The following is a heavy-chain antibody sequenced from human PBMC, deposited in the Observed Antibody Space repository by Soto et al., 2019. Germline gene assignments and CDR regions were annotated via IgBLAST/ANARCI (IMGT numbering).Heavy chain of an antibody. D-gene: IGHD6-13*01. J-gene: IGHJ4*02. V-gene: IGHV3-53*02. Sequence: EVQLVETGGGLIQPGGSLRLSCAASGFTVSNNYMSWVRQAQGKGLEWVSLIYSGGSTYYADSVKGRFTISRDNSKNTLYLQMNSLRAEDTAVYYCATYSSLDYWGQGTLVTVSS. CDR1: GFTVSNNY. CDR2: IYSGGST. CDR3: ATYSSLDY.